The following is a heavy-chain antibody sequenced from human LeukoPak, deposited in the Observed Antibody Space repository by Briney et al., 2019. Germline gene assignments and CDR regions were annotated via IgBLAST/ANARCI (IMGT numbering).Heavy chain of an antibody. J-gene: IGHJ5*02. CDR2: IYYSGST. Sequence: SETLSLTCTVSGGYISSHYWSWIRQPPGKGLEWIGYIYYSGSTNYNPSLKSRVTISVDTSKNQFSLKLSSVTAADTAVYYCARGIHAYNWFDPWGQGTLVTVSS. CDR1: GGYISSHY. V-gene: IGHV4-59*11. CDR3: ARGIHAYNWFDP.